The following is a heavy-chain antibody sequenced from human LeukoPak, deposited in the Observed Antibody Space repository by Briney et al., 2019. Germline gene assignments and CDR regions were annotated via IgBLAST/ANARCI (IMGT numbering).Heavy chain of an antibody. Sequence: SVKVSCKASGGTFSSYAVSWVRQAPGQGLEWMGGIIPIFGTPKYAQKFQGRITITADESTSTAYMELSSLRSEDTAVYYCARDRAGDMRWFDPWGQGTLVTVSS. CDR2: IIPIFGTP. CDR1: GGTFSSYA. CDR3: ARDRAGDMRWFDP. V-gene: IGHV1-69*13. J-gene: IGHJ5*02. D-gene: IGHD3-9*01.